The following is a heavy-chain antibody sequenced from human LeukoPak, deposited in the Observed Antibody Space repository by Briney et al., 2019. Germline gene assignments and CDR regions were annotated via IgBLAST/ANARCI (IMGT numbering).Heavy chain of an antibody. CDR3: ARGGDSSGWYGGYYYYYGMDV. Sequence: PGGSLRLSCAASGFTLSTFGMKWVRQAPGKGLEWVSYVSSSSDAIYYADSVKGRFTISRDNAKNSLYLQMNSLRAEDTAVYYCARGGDSSGWYGGYYYYYGMDVWGQGTTVTVSS. D-gene: IGHD6-19*01. CDR2: VSSSSDAI. CDR1: GFTLSTFG. J-gene: IGHJ6*02. V-gene: IGHV3-48*01.